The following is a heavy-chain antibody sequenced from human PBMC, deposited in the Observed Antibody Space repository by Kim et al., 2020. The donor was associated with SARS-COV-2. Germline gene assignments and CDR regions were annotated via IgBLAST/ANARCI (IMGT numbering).Heavy chain of an antibody. J-gene: IGHJ6*02. Sequence: GGSLRLSCAASGFTFTSYGMHWVRQAPGKGLEWVAVIWYDGSNEYYADSVKGRFTISRDNSKNTLYLQMNSLRVDDTAVYYCAKEIRQNYYGYGSGTDYWPGMGVWGQGTTVTVSS. CDR3: AKEIRQNYYGYGSGTDYWPGMGV. CDR1: GFTFTSYG. D-gene: IGHD3-10*01. CDR2: IWYDGSNE. V-gene: IGHV3-33*03.